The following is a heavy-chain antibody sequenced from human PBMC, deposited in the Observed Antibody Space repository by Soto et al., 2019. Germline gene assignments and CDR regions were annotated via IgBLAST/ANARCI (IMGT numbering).Heavy chain of an antibody. Sequence: QVQLVQSGAEVTKPGSSVKVSCKASGGTFSSYAISWVRQAPGQGLEWMGGIIPIFGTANYAQKFQGRVTILADECTSTASMELRSLSSEATAVYYCARALPHYDLLTGPLVGMDVWGQGTTVTVSS. J-gene: IGHJ6*01. CDR3: ARALPHYDLLTGPLVGMDV. CDR1: GGTFSSYA. CDR2: IIPIFGTA. V-gene: IGHV1-69*01. D-gene: IGHD3-9*01.